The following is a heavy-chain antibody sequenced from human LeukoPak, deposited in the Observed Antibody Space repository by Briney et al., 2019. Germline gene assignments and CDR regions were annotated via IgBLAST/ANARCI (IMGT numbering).Heavy chain of an antibody. Sequence: GGALRLSCAASGFTFSSYAMSWVRQAPGKGLEWVSAFSGSGGSTYYADSVKGRFTISRDNSKNTLYLQLNSLRAEDPDVYYCAKAPSDLVSGSFDYWGQGTLVTVSS. CDR3: AKAPSDLVSGSFDY. V-gene: IGHV3-23*01. J-gene: IGHJ4*02. CDR1: GFTFSSYA. D-gene: IGHD5-12*01. CDR2: FSGSGGST.